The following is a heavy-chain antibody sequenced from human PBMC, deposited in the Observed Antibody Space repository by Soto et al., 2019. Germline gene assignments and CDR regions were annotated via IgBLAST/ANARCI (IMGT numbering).Heavy chain of an antibody. D-gene: IGHD2-2*01. CDR2: VNHSGTT. Sequence: QVQLQQWGAGLLKPSETLSLTCAVYGGSFSGYYWTWIRQSPEKGLEWIGEVNHSGTTYYNPSLKARVTISVHTPKNQCSLKMCSVTAADTAVYYCARGIGYCSSINCYASRRLRFDSWGQGTLVTVSS. J-gene: IGHJ4*02. CDR3: ARGIGYCSSINCYASRRLRFDS. CDR1: GGSFSGYY. V-gene: IGHV4-34*01.